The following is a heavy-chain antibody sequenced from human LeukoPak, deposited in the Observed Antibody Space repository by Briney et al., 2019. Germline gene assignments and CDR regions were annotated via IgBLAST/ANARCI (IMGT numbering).Heavy chain of an antibody. CDR2: INQGGSEK. J-gene: IGHJ4*02. D-gene: IGHD3-22*01. CDR1: GFTFSSYG. CDR3: ARIYDNSGYYDY. V-gene: IGHV3-7*04. Sequence: GRSLRLSCAASGFTFSSYGMHWVRQAPGKGLEWVANINQGGSEKYYVDSVKGRFTISRDNAKNSLYLQMNSLRAEDTAVYYCARIYDNSGYYDYWGQGTLVTVSS.